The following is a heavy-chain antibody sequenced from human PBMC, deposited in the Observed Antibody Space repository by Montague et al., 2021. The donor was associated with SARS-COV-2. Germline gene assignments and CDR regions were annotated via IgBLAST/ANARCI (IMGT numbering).Heavy chain of an antibody. CDR3: ASRGWYQGWFDP. Sequence: TNYNPSLKSRVTISVDTYKNQFPLKLSSVTAADTAVYYFASRGWYQGWFDPWGQGTLVTVYS. J-gene: IGHJ5*01. CDR2: T. D-gene: IGHD6-19*01. V-gene: IGHV4-59*01.